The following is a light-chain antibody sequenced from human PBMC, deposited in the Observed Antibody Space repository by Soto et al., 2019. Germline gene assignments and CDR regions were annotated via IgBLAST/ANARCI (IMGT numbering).Light chain of an antibody. V-gene: IGKV4-1*01. CDR1: RSLFYGFNIKNY. CDR3: QQYYMTPLT. CDR2: WAS. Sequence: DIVMTQSPDSLAVSLGERATINCKSSRSLFYGFNIKNYLAWYQQNPGQPPKLLIYWASTRESGVPDRFSGSGSGTDFTLTISSLKAEDVAVYYCQQYYMTPLTFGGGTKVDIK. J-gene: IGKJ4*01.